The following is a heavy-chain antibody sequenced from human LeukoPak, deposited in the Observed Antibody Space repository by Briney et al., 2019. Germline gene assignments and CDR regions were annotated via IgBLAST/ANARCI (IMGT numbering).Heavy chain of an antibody. D-gene: IGHD1-1*01. CDR2: ESHDGSEN. CDR3: ARDFGSNNWYNWFDT. V-gene: IGHV3-30*03. Sequence: PGGSLRLSCAASGFTLSNYGMHWVRQAPGKGPEWVAMESHDGSENFYGDSVRGRFTISRDNLKNTLYLQMNSLRLDDTAVYYCARDFGSNNWYNWFDTWGQGTPVTVSS. CDR1: GFTLSNYG. J-gene: IGHJ5*02.